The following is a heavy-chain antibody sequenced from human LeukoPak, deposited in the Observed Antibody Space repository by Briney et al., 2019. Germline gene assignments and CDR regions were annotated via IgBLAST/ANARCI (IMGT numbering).Heavy chain of an antibody. CDR1: GYPFSTYG. Sequence: ASAKVSCKASGYPFSTYGISWVRQAPGQGLQWMAWISTHNGKTDYAQNFQDRVTVTRDTSTSTVYMELRSLRSDDMAVYFCARDVGTTHFDFWGQGTLVTVSS. V-gene: IGHV1-18*03. D-gene: IGHD5-12*01. CDR2: ISTHNGKT. J-gene: IGHJ4*02. CDR3: ARDVGTTHFDF.